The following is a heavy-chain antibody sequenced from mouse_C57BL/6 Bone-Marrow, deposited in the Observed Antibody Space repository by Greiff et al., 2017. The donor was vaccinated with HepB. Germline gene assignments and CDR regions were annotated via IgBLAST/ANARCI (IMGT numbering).Heavy chain of an antibody. D-gene: IGHD3-2*02. CDR1: GFSLNSSA. V-gene: IGHV2-9-1*01. Sequence: VQRVESGPGLVEPSQSLSITCTVSGFSLNSSAISWVRQTPGKGLEWLGLICTGGGTNYNSDLISRLSISKDNSKSQVFLNMNSLQTDDTARYYCARYSSCYYDYWGQSTTLTVSS. J-gene: IGHJ2*01. CDR3: ARYSSCYYDY. CDR2: ICTGGGT.